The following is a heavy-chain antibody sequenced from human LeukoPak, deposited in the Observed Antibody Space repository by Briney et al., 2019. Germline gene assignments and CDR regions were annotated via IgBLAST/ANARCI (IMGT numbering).Heavy chain of an antibody. CDR3: ARGYCSSTSCYAKRPYYYYGMDV. Sequence: ASVKVSCKASGGTFSRYAIRWVRQAPGQGLEWMGRIIPILGIANYARKFQGRVTITADKSTSTAYMELSSLRSEDTAVYYCARGYCSSTSCYAKRPYYYYGMDVWGQGTTVTVSS. CDR1: GGTFSRYA. V-gene: IGHV1-69*04. CDR2: IIPILGIA. J-gene: IGHJ6*02. D-gene: IGHD2-2*01.